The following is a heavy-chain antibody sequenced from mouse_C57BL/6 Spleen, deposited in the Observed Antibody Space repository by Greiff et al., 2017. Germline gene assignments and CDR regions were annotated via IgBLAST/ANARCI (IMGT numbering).Heavy chain of an antibody. CDR2: IYPGSGST. CDR1: GYTFTSYW. V-gene: IGHV1-55*01. D-gene: IGHD3-2*02. J-gene: IGHJ3*01. CDR3: ASPAQAAAWFAY. Sequence: VQVVESGAELVKPGASVKMSCKASGYTFTSYWITWVKQRPGQGLEWIGDIYPGSGSTNYNEKFKSKATLTVDTSSSTAYMQLGSLTSEDSAVYYCASPAQAAAWFAYWGQGTLVTVSA.